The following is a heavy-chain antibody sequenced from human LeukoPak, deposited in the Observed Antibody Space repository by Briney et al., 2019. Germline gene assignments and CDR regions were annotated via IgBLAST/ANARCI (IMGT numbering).Heavy chain of an antibody. V-gene: IGHV4-59*01. CDR2: IYYSGST. J-gene: IGHJ4*02. CDR3: ARGSDFGDY. D-gene: IGHD4-17*01. Sequence: SQTLSLTCTVSRASISIYYWSWIRQPPGKGLEWIGYIYYSGSTNYNPSLKGRVTMSVDTSKNQFSLRLSSVTAADTAVYYCARGSDFGDYWGQGTLVTVSS. CDR1: RASISIYY.